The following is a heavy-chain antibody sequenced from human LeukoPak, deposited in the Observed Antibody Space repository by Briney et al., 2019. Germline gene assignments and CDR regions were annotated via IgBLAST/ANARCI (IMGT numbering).Heavy chain of an antibody. D-gene: IGHD6-13*01. Sequence: GGSLRLSCAASGFTFSSHGMNWVRQAPGKGLEWVSSISSSRSYIYYADSVKGRFTISRDNAKNSLYLQMNSLRAEDTAVYYCARDSSSSWYYYYYYMDVWGKGTTVTISS. CDR2: ISSSRSYI. V-gene: IGHV3-21*01. CDR3: ARDSSSSWYYYYYYMDV. J-gene: IGHJ6*03. CDR1: GFTFSSHG.